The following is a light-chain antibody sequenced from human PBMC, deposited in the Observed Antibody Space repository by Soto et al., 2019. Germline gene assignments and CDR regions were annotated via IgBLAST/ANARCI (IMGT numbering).Light chain of an antibody. CDR1: STDLRSYNL. Sequence: QSALTQPASVSGSPGPAITISCTGTSTDLRSYNLVSWYQQHPGRAPKLIIYEITNRPSGVSDRFSGSKAGNTAYLTISGLQAEDEAEYCCFSQGMNVGGGTKVTVL. V-gene: IGLV2-23*02. CDR2: EIT. CDR3: FSQGMN. J-gene: IGLJ2*01.